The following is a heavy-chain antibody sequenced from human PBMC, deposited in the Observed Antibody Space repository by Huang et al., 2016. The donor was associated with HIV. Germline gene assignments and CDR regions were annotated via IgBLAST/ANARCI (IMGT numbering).Heavy chain of an antibody. CDR3: ARERYYYDRSGYYTPVEYFHH. CDR1: GYTFTNYA. CDR2: ISCYNGKT. J-gene: IGHJ1*01. Sequence: QVQLVQSGAEVKKPGASVKVSCKASGYTFTNYAINWVRQAPGQSLDGMGWISCYNGKTNYSQKVQGRVTMTKDTATSTAYMELRSLISDDTAVYYCARERYYYDRSGYYTPVEYFHHWGQGTLVTVSS. D-gene: IGHD3-22*01. V-gene: IGHV1-18*01.